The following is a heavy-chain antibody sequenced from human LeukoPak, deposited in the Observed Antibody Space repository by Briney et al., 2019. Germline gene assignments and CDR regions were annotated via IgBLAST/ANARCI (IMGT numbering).Heavy chain of an antibody. V-gene: IGHV3-23*01. Sequence: GGSLRLSCEASGFTFNDFYMSWVRQAPGKGLEWVSAISGSGGSTYYADSVKGRFTISRDNSKNTLYLQMNSLRAEDTAVYYCAKDLLAGLHGSGSYYSKVGYFDYWGQGTLVTVSS. CDR2: ISGSGGST. J-gene: IGHJ4*02. CDR3: AKDLLAGLHGSGSYYSKVGYFDY. D-gene: IGHD3-10*01. CDR1: GFTFNDFY.